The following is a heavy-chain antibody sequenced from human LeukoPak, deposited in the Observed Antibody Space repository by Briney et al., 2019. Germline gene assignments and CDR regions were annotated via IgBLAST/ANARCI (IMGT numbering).Heavy chain of an antibody. D-gene: IGHD4-17*01. V-gene: IGHV3-33*01. Sequence: GGSLRLYCAASGFTFSSYGMHWVRQAPGKGLEWVAVIWYDGSNKYYADSVKGRFTISRDNSKNTLYLQMNSLRAEDTAVYYCARDGGATLTLSAADYWGQGTLVTVSS. J-gene: IGHJ4*02. CDR1: GFTFSSYG. CDR2: IWYDGSNK. CDR3: ARDGGATLTLSAADY.